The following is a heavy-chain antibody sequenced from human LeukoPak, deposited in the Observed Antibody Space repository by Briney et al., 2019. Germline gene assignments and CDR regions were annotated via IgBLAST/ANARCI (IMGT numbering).Heavy chain of an antibody. CDR2: ISSSGSTI. CDR3: ARARGIDLDSRGLDY. J-gene: IGHJ4*02. D-gene: IGHD3-10*01. CDR1: GFTFSSYE. Sequence: GGSLRLSCAASGFTFSSYEMNWVRQAPGKGLEWVSYISSSGSTIYYTDSVKGRFTISRDNAKNSLYLQMNSLRAEDTAVYYCARARGIDLDSRGLDYWGQGTLVTVSS. V-gene: IGHV3-48*03.